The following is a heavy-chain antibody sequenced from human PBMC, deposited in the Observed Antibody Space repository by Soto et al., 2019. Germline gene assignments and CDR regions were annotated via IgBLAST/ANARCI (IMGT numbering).Heavy chain of an antibody. CDR1: GFTFSSYA. D-gene: IGHD2-21*02. CDR2: ISGSGGST. J-gene: IGHJ2*01. Sequence: EVQLLESGGGLVQPGGSLRLSCAASGFTFSSYAMSWVRQAPGKGLEWVSAISGSGGSTYYADSVKGRFTISRDNSKNTLYLQMSILRAEDTAVYYCARDFTVVTHRDPHWYFDLWGRGTLVTVSS. CDR3: ARDFTVVTHRDPHWYFDL. V-gene: IGHV3-23*01.